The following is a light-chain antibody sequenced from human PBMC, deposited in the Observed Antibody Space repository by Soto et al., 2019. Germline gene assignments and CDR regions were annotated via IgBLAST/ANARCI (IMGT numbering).Light chain of an antibody. CDR1: SSDVGGYSY. Sequence: HSVLTQAASVSGSPGQSIAISCTGPSSDVGGYSYVSWYQQQPGKAPKLVISDVSNRPSGVSDRFSGSKSGNTASLTISGLQTEDEADYYCASYTTSSTYVFGTGTKVTVL. J-gene: IGLJ1*01. CDR2: DVS. V-gene: IGLV2-14*01. CDR3: ASYTTSSTYV.